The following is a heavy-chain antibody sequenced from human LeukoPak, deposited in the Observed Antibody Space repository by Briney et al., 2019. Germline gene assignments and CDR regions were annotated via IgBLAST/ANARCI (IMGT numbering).Heavy chain of an antibody. D-gene: IGHD6-13*01. J-gene: IGHJ5*02. CDR1: GYTFTDYY. CDR3: ARDYLAGSWGNWFDP. Sequence: ASVKVSCKASGYTFTDYYIHWVRQAPGQGLEWMGWINPNSGATNYAQKFQGRVTMTRDTSISTAYMELISLRSDDTAVYYCARDYLAGSWGNWFDPWGQGTLVTVSS. CDR2: INPNSGAT. V-gene: IGHV1-2*02.